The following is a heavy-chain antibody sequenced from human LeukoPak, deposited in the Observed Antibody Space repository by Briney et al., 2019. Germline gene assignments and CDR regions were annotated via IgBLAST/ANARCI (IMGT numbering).Heavy chain of an antibody. CDR1: GFTFSDHY. J-gene: IGHJ6*03. CDR3: AKAGEYYYMDV. CDR2: ITGSGHLI. D-gene: IGHD1-26*01. V-gene: IGHV3-23*01. Sequence: GGSLRLSCAASGFTFSDHYMDWVRQAPGKGLEWVSTITGSGHLIHYADSVKGRFTISRDNSKKTLYLQMNSLRAEDTAIYYCAKAGEYYYMDVWGKGTAVTVSS.